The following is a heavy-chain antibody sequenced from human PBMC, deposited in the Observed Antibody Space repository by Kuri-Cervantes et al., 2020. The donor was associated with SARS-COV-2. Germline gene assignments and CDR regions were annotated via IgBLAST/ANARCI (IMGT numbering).Heavy chain of an antibody. CDR1: GGSFSDYY. J-gene: IGHJ4*02. Sequence: ESLKISCAVYGGSFSDYYWSWIRQPPGKGLEWIGEISHSGSTKYNPSLKSRVTTSVDTSKNQFSLKLSSVTAADTAVYYCAVFVVPAARGFDYWGQGTLVTVSS. D-gene: IGHD2-2*01. V-gene: IGHV4-34*01. CDR2: ISHSGST. CDR3: AVFVVPAARGFDY.